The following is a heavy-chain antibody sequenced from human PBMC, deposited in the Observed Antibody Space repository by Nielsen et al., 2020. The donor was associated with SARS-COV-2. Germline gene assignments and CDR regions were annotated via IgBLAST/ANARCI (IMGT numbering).Heavy chain of an antibody. D-gene: IGHD1-26*01. CDR1: GFTFSSYA. V-gene: IGHV3-30-3*01. J-gene: IGHJ4*02. Sequence: GGSLRLSCAASGFTFSSYAMHWVRQAPGKGLEWVAVISYDGSNKYYADSVKGRFTISRDNSKNTLYLQMNSLRAEDTAVYYCAKDISPVYSGSYHDYWGQGTLVTVSS. CDR2: ISYDGSNK. CDR3: AKDISPVYSGSYHDY.